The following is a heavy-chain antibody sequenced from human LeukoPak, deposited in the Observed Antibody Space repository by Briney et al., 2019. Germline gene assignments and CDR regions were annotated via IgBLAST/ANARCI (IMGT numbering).Heavy chain of an antibody. CDR2: ISGSGGST. V-gene: IGHV3-23*01. CDR1: GFTFSSYA. J-gene: IGHJ4*02. CDR3: AKDLVAVAGTDESWYY. D-gene: IGHD6-19*01. Sequence: LPGGSLRLSCAASGFTFSSYAMSWVRQAPGKGLEWVSAISGSGGSTYYADSVKGRFTISRDNSKNTLYLQMNSLRAEDTAVYYCAKDLVAVAGTDESWYYWGQGTLVTVSS.